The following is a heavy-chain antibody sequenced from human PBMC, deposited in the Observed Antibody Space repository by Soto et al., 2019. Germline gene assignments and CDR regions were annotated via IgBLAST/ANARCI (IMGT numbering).Heavy chain of an antibody. D-gene: IGHD3-9*01. J-gene: IGHJ4*02. V-gene: IGHV3-33*01. CDR2: IWYDGGNK. Sequence: GGSLRLSCATSGLTLSSYGMHWVRQAPGKGLEWVAVIWYDGGNKYYADSVKGRFTISRDNSKNTLYLQMNRLRAEDTAVYYCARDYDILTGLNRGKGTLVIVSS. CDR3: ARDYDILTGLN. CDR1: GLTLSSYG.